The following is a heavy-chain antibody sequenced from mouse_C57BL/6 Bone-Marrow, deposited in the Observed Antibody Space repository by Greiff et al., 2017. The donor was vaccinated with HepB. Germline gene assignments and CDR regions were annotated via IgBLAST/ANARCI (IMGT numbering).Heavy chain of an antibody. CDR2: IYPGSGNT. CDR3: ARWEAYYGSSLDY. D-gene: IGHD1-1*01. J-gene: IGHJ2*01. Sequence: QVQLQQSGPELVKPGASVKISCKASGYSFTSYYIHWVKQRPGQGLEWIGWIYPGSGNTKYNEKFKGKATLTADTSSSTAYMQLSSLTSEDSAVYYCARWEAYYGSSLDYWGQGTTLTVSS. V-gene: IGHV1-66*01. CDR1: GYSFTSYY.